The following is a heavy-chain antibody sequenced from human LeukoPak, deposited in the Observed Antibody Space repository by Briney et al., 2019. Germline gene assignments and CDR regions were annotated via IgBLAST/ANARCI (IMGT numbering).Heavy chain of an antibody. V-gene: IGHV3-74*01. CDR1: GFTFSSYW. CDR3: ARASWVSDADAVS. CDR2: IKSDGSVT. Sequence: GGSLRLSCAASGFTFSSYWMHWVRQAPGEGLVWVSRIKSDGSVTWYADSVKGRFTLSRDDSMNTVYLQLNSLRVEDTAVYYCARASWVSDADAVSWGQGTLVTVSS. D-gene: IGHD3-10*01. J-gene: IGHJ5*02.